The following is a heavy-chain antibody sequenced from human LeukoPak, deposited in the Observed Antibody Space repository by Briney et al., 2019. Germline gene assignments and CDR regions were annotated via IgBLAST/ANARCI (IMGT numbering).Heavy chain of an antibody. V-gene: IGHV3-23*01. J-gene: IGHJ4*02. CDR1: GFTFSSYA. Sequence: PGGSLRLSCAASGFTFSSYAMSWVRQAPGKGPEWVSAISGSGGSTYYADSVKGRFTISRDNSKNTLYLQMNSLRAEDTAVYYCAKDWAELGGFDYWGQGTLVTVSS. CDR3: AKDWAELGGFDY. CDR2: ISGSGGST. D-gene: IGHD7-27*01.